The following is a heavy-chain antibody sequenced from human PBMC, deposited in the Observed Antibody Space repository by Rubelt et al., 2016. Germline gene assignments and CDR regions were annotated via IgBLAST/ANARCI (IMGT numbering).Heavy chain of an antibody. D-gene: IGHD1-26*01. CDR3: ARVGVTGSYFIDY. CDR1: GYTFTNYG. V-gene: IGHV1-18*01. Sequence: QVQLVQSGAEVKKPGASVKVSCKASGYTFTNYGIVWVRQAPGQGLEWLGWISTYSGNTNYAQKLQGRVTMTTDTSTSTFYMDLRSLRSDDTASYYCARVGVTGSYFIDYWGQGTLVTVSS. CDR2: ISTYSGNT. J-gene: IGHJ4*02.